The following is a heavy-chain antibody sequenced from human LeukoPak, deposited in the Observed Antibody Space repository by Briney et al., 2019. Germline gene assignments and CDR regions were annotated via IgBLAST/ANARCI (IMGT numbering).Heavy chain of an antibody. V-gene: IGHV3-23*01. D-gene: IGHD6-13*01. CDR3: AKVLDGSWYESKWFDP. Sequence: GGSLRLSCAASGFTFSDYYMSWIRQAPGKGLEWVSAISGSGGSTYYADSVKGRFTISRDNSKNTLYLQMNSLRAEDTAVYYCAKVLDGSWYESKWFDPWGQGTLVTVSS. CDR2: ISGSGGST. J-gene: IGHJ5*02. CDR1: GFTFSDYY.